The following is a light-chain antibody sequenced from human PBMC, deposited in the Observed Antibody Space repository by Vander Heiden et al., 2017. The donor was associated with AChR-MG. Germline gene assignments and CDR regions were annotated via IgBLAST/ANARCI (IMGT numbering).Light chain of an antibody. Sequence: DIQMTQSPSSLSASIGDRVTITCQASQDINDYLNWYQQKPGKAPKLLIYDVSILETGVPSRFSGRASGTNFTFTITGLQSEDFATYYCQQYENLPLTFGQGTTVDL. CDR2: DVS. V-gene: IGKV1-33*01. J-gene: IGKJ3*01. CDR3: QQYENLPLT. CDR1: QDINDY.